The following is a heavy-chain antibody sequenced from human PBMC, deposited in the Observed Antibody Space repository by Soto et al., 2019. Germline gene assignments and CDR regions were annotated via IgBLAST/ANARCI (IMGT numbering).Heavy chain of an antibody. J-gene: IGHJ6*02. V-gene: IGHV3-33*01. D-gene: IGHD5-18*01. CDR3: ARRGYSYGYYYSYGMDV. CDR2: IWYDGSNK. CDR1: GFTFSSYG. Sequence: PGGSLRLSCAASGFTFSSYGMHWVRQAPGKGLEWVAVIWYDGSNKYYADSVKGRFTISRDNSKNTLYLQMNSLRAEDTAVYYCARRGYSYGYYYSYGMDVWGQGTTVTV.